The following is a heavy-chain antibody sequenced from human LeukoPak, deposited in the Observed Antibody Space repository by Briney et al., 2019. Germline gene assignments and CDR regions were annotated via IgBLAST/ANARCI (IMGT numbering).Heavy chain of an antibody. D-gene: IGHD3-22*01. CDR1: GFTVSSNY. J-gene: IGHJ3*02. CDR2: IYSGGST. Sequence: GGSLRLSCAASGFTVSSNYMSWVRQAPGKGLEWVSLIYSGGSTLYAGSVKGRFTISRDNSKNTVFLQMSSLRAEDTAVYHCARGAYDSRAYWAFDIWGQGTMVTVSS. V-gene: IGHV3-53*01. CDR3: ARGAYDSRAYWAFDI.